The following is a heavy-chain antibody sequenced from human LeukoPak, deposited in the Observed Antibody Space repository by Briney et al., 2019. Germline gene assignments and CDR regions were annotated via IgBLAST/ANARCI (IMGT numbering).Heavy chain of an antibody. CDR2: TYYRSKWYI. V-gene: IGHV6-1*01. CDR1: GDSVSSNRAA. J-gene: IGHJ3*02. CDR3: ARDPGIPLVRGVMGAFDI. D-gene: IGHD3-10*01. Sequence: SQTLSLTCAISGDSVSSNRAAWNWIRQSPSRGLEWLGRTYYRSKWYIDYAVSVKSRITINPDTSKYQFSLQMKSVTPEDTAVYYCARDPGIPLVRGVMGAFDIWGQGTLVTVSS.